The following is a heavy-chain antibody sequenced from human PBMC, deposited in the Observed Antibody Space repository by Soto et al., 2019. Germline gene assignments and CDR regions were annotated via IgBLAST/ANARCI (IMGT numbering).Heavy chain of an antibody. CDR2: ISYDGSNK. CDR1: GFTFSSYG. CDR3: AKDHCSSTSCYWFDY. Sequence: GGSLRRSCAASGFTFSSYGMHWGRQAPGKGLEWVAVISYDGSNKYYADSVKGRFTISRDNSKNTLYLQMNSLRAEDTAVYYCAKDHCSSTSCYWFDYWGQGTLVTVSS. J-gene: IGHJ4*02. V-gene: IGHV3-30*18. D-gene: IGHD2-2*01.